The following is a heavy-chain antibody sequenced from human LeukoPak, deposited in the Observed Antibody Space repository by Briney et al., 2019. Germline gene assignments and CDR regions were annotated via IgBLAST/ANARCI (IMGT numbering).Heavy chain of an antibody. V-gene: IGHV1-2*02. Sequence: ASVKVSCKASGYTFTGYYMHWVRQAPGQGLEWMGWINPNSGGTNYAQKFQGRVTMTRDTSISTAYMELSRLRSDDTAVYYCARGNYCDSSGYYDYWGQGTLVTVSS. D-gene: IGHD3-22*01. CDR3: ARGNYCDSSGYYDY. CDR2: INPNSGGT. CDR1: GYTFTGYY. J-gene: IGHJ4*02.